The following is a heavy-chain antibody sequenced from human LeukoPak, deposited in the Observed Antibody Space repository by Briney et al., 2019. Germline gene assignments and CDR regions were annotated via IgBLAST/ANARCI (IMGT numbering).Heavy chain of an antibody. J-gene: IGHJ4*02. D-gene: IGHD3-3*01. CDR3: AKDGAHYDFWSGYYYY. CDR2: ISGSGGST. Sequence: GGSLRLSCAASGFTFSSYAMSWVRQAPGKGLEWVSAISGSGGSTYYADSVKGRFTISRDNSKNTLYLQMNSLRAEDTAVYYCAKDGAHYDFWSGYYYYWGQGTLVTVSS. V-gene: IGHV3-23*01. CDR1: GFTFSSYA.